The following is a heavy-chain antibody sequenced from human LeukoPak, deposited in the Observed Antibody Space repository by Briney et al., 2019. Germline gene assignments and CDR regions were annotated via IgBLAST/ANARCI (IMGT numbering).Heavy chain of an antibody. CDR3: ARDLGYDILTGYTDY. V-gene: IGHV4-34*01. CDR2: INHSGST. Sequence: SETLSLTCAVYGGSFSGYYWSWIRQPPGKGLEWIGEINHSGSTNYNPSLKSRVTISVDTSKNQFSLKLSSVTAADTAVYYCARDLGYDILTGYTDYWGQGTLVTVSS. CDR1: GGSFSGYY. J-gene: IGHJ4*02. D-gene: IGHD3-9*01.